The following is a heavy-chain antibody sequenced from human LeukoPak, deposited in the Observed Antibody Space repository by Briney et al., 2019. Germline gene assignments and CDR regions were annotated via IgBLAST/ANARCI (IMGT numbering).Heavy chain of an antibody. D-gene: IGHD3-22*01. V-gene: IGHV4-30-4*01. CDR2: IYYSGST. Sequence: SETLSLTCTVSGGSISSYYWSWIRQPPGKGLEGIGYIYYSGSTYYNPSLKSRVTISVDTSKNQFSLKLSSVTAADTAVYYCARVLLKGDSSGYDNWFDPWGQGTLATVSS. CDR1: GGSISSYY. J-gene: IGHJ5*02. CDR3: ARVLLKGDSSGYDNWFDP.